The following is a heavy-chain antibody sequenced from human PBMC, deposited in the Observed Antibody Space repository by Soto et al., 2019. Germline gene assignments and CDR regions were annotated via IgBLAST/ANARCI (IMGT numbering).Heavy chain of an antibody. J-gene: IGHJ6*02. V-gene: IGHV3-30*18. CDR3: AKGIAVPVGRYYGMDV. D-gene: IGHD6-19*01. Sequence: QVQLVESGGGVVQPGRSLRLSCAASGFTFSSYGMHWVRQAPGKGLEWVAVISYDGSNKYYADSVKGRFTISRDNSKNSLYLQMTSLRAEDTAVYYCAKGIAVPVGRYYGMDVWGQGTTVTVSS. CDR2: ISYDGSNK. CDR1: GFTFSSYG.